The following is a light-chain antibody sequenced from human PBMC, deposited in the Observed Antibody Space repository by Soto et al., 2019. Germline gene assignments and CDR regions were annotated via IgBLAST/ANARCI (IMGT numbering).Light chain of an antibody. CDR1: QSISSW. J-gene: IGKJ2*01. V-gene: IGKV1-5*03. CDR2: QAS. Sequence: DIQMTQSPSSLSASVGDRVTITCRASQSISSWLAWYQQKPGKAPKLLIYQASSLDSGVPSSFSGSGSGKELTLTISSLQPDDFATYYCQQYNSYSYTFGQGTKVDIK. CDR3: QQYNSYSYT.